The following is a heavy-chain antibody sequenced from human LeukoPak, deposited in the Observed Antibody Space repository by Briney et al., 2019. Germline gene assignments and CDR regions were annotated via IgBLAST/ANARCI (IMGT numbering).Heavy chain of an antibody. CDR2: ISGSGGST. J-gene: IGHJ4*02. CDR1: GFTFSSYE. CDR3: AKGAAGPYYFDY. Sequence: PGGSLRLSCAASGFTFSSYEMNWVRQAPGKGLEWVSAISGSGGSTYYADSVKGRFTISRDNSKNTLYLQMNSLRAEDTAVYYCAKGAAGPYYFDYWGQGTLVTVSS. V-gene: IGHV3-23*01. D-gene: IGHD6-13*01.